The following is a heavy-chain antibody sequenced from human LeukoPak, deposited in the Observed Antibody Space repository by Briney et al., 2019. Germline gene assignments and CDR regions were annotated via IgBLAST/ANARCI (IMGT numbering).Heavy chain of an antibody. CDR3: ARDKVGYFSSTSCYAGFDY. CDR1: GFTFNSYA. Sequence: GGSLRLSCAASGFTFNSYAMHGVRQAPGKGLEGVSALSGSGCSTYYADSVRGRLNISRDNSKNTLYLQMNSLRAEYTAVYYCARDKVGYFSSTSCYAGFDYWGQGTLVTVSS. CDR2: LSGSGCST. D-gene: IGHD2-2*01. J-gene: IGHJ4*02. V-gene: IGHV3-23*01.